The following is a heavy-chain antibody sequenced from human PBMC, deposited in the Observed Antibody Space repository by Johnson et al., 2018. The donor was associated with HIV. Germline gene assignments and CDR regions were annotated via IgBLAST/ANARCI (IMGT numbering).Heavy chain of an antibody. V-gene: IGHV3-30*01. CDR3: ATRDPTYRPGAFDL. CDR1: GFTFSMYA. J-gene: IGHJ3*01. D-gene: IGHD1-14*01. CDR2: ISYDGSNK. Sequence: QMQLVESGGGVVQPGRSLRLSCAASGFTFSMYAMHWVRQAPGKGLEWVAVISYDGSNKYYADSVRGRFTISRDNSKNTLSLQMNSLRAEDTAVYYCATRDPTYRPGAFDLWGQGTMVTVSS.